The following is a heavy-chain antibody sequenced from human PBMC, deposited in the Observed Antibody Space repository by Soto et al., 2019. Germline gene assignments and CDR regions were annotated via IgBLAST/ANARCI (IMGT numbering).Heavy chain of an antibody. CDR3: ARKATVTTCFDY. CDR2: IYYSGST. V-gene: IGHV4-31*03. Sequence: QVQLQESGPGLVKPSQTLSLTCTVSGGSISSGGYYWSWIRQHPGKGLEWIGYIYYSGSTYYNPSLKSRVTISVDTSKNQFSLKLSPVTAADTAVFYCARKATVTTCFDYWGQGTLVTVSS. CDR1: GGSISSGGYY. J-gene: IGHJ4*02. D-gene: IGHD4-17*01.